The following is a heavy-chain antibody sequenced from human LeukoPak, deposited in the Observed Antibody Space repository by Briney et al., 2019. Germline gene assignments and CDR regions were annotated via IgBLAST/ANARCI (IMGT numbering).Heavy chain of an antibody. J-gene: IGHJ5*02. CDR3: STERTETTNWFHR. V-gene: IGHV1-2*02. Sequence: SVKVSYQASGYTLNGYYMHWVRLDPGQGLEWIGLINPNSGGTNYAQKFQRRVTMTRDTSISTAYVELSRQRSDDPSVYYCSTERTETTNWFHRWGQGTLVTVSS. D-gene: IGHD1-1*01. CDR1: GYTLNGYY. CDR2: INPNSGGT.